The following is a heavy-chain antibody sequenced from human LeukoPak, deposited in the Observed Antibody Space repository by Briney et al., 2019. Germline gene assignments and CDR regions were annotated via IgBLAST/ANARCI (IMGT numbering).Heavy chain of an antibody. D-gene: IGHD4-17*01. CDR2: ISYIGST. V-gene: IGHV4-59*11. Sequence: PSETLSLTCTVSGGSFSSHYWSWIRQPPGKGLEWIGYISYIGSTNHNPSLKSRVTISVDTSKKQFSLKLSSVTAADTAVYYCARDPTTVTKGLDVWGQGTMVTVSS. J-gene: IGHJ3*01. CDR3: ARDPTTVTKGLDV. CDR1: GGSFSSHY.